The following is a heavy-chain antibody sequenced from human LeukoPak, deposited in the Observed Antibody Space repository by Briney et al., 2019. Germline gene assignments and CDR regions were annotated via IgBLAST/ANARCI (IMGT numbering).Heavy chain of an antibody. V-gene: IGHV3-21*01. CDR2: ISSSSSYI. CDR1: GFTFSSYS. Sequence: GGSLRLSCAASGFTFSSYSMNWVRQAPGKGLEWVSSISSSSSYIYYADSVKGRFTISRDNAKNSLYLEMNSLRAEDTAVYYCATDPRSSGYYQYFGYWGQGTLVTVSS. CDR3: ATDPRSSGYYQYFGY. D-gene: IGHD3-22*01. J-gene: IGHJ4*02.